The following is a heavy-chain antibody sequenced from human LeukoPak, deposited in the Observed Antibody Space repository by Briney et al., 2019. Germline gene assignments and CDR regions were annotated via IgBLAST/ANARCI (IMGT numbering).Heavy chain of an antibody. CDR3: ARGAGYNYPYYFDY. J-gene: IGHJ4*02. CDR2: IYGGGNI. Sequence: GGSLRLSFEASGFTVSSNYMNWVRKAPGRGLEWVSVIYGGGNIYYADSVKGRFTISRDNSKNTLYLQMNSLRAEDTAVYYCARGAGYNYPYYFDYWGQGTLVTVSS. CDR1: GFTVSSNY. V-gene: IGHV3-53*01. D-gene: IGHD5-24*01.